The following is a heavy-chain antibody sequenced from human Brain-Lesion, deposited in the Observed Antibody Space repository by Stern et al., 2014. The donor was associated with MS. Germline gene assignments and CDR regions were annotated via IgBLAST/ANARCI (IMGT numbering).Heavy chain of an antibody. CDR2: IFNSGST. D-gene: IGHD2-2*01. CDR3: ARGRVVPGFQYYATDV. Sequence: VQLVESGPGLVKPSQTLSLSCTVSGGSISSGGYYWSWIRQPAGKGLEWIGRIFNSGSTSYNPSLQSRVHLSINPAQKHVSLRLTSMTAADTAVYYCARGRVVPGFQYYATDVWGQGTTVIVSS. CDR1: GGSISSGGYY. V-gene: IGHV4-61*02. J-gene: IGHJ6*02.